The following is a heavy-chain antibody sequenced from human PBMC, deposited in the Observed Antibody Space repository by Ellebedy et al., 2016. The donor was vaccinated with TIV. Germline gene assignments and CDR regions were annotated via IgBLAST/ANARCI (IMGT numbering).Heavy chain of an antibody. CDR1: GGSISSSNW. V-gene: IGHV4-4*02. CDR3: ASTVTTVTEFDY. D-gene: IGHD4-11*01. J-gene: IGHJ4*02. CDR2: IYHSGST. Sequence: MPSETLSLTCAVSGGSISSSNWWSWVRQPPGKGLEWIGEIYHSGSTNYNPSLKSRVTISVDTSKNQFSLKLSSVTAADTAVYYCASTVTTVTEFDYWGQGTLVTVSS.